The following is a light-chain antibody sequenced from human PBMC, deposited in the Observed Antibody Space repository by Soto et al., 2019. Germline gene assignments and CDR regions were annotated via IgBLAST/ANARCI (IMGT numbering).Light chain of an antibody. CDR2: GAS. J-gene: IGKJ1*01. CDR1: QSVSSSY. V-gene: IGKV3-20*01. CDR3: QQYDKSPWT. Sequence: EIVLTQSPGTLSLSPGEGATLSCRASQSVSSSYLAWYQQKPGQAPRLLIYGASSRATGIRDRFSDGGSGTDFPLTISRVEPEVFAVYYCQQYDKSPWTFGQGTKVEIK.